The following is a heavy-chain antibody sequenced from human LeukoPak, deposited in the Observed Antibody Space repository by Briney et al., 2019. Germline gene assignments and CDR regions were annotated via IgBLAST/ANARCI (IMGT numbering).Heavy chain of an antibody. CDR3: AKEGPILTGYYTERYFDY. J-gene: IGHJ4*02. D-gene: IGHD3-9*01. CDR1: GFTFSDYY. V-gene: IGHV3-23*01. Sequence: PGGSLRLSCAASGFTFSDYYMSWVRQAPGKGLEWVSAISGGSTYYADSVKGRFTISRDNSKNTLYLQMNSLRAEDTAVYYCAKEGPILTGYYTERYFDYWGQGTLVTVSS. CDR2: ISGGST.